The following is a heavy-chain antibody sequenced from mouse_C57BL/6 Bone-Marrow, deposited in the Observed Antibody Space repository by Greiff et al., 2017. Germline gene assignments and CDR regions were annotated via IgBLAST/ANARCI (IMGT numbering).Heavy chain of an antibody. CDR2: ISDGGSYT. V-gene: IGHV5-4*01. D-gene: IGHD1-1*01. CDR3: ARDYCGSSYYFDY. Sequence: EVKLVESGGGLVKPGGSLKLSCAASGFTFSSYAMSWVRQTPEKRLEWVATISDGGSYTYYPDNVKGRFTISRDNAKNNLYLQMSHLKSEDTAMYYCARDYCGSSYYFDYWGQGTTLTVSS. CDR1: GFTFSSYA. J-gene: IGHJ2*01.